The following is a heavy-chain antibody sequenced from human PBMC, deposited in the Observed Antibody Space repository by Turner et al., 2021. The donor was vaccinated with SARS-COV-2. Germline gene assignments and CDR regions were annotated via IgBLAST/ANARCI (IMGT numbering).Heavy chain of an antibody. D-gene: IGHD3-22*01. V-gene: IGHV1-69*01. CDR3: ARVGQYDSSVYYLYY. Sequence: QVQMMQSGDEVKKPGSSVRVYCKDSGGTFSRDAIIWVRQAPGQGLEWMGGIIPSFGTASYAHKFQGRVTITADEATSTAYMELSSLRSEDTAMYYCARVGQYDSSVYYLYYWGQGTLVTVSS. CDR2: IIPSFGTA. J-gene: IGHJ4*02. CDR1: GGTFSRDA.